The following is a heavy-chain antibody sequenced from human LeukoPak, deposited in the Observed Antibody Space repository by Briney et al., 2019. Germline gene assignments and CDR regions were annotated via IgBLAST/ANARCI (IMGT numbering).Heavy chain of an antibody. D-gene: IGHD3-3*01. CDR1: GFTCSSYW. Sequence: GGSLRLSCAASGFTCSSYWMYWVRQAPGKGLVWVSRINSDARNTNYADSVQGRFTISRDNAKNTLYLQMNSLRVEDTAVYYCASGIGVGDSFDIWGQGTMVTVSS. V-gene: IGHV3-74*01. J-gene: IGHJ3*02. CDR2: INSDARNT. CDR3: ASGIGVGDSFDI.